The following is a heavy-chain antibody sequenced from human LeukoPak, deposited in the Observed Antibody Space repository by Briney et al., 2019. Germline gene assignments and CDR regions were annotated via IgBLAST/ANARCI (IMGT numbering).Heavy chain of an antibody. CDR2: IIPIFGTA. J-gene: IGHJ5*02. Sequence: SVKVSCKASGGAFSSYAISWVRQAPGQGLEWMGGIIPIFGTANYAQKFKGRVTLTRDMSTSTDYLELSSLRSEDTAVYYCARDNSVRDEAWWFNPWGQGTLVTVSS. V-gene: IGHV1-69*05. CDR3: ARDNSVRDEAWWFNP. CDR1: GGAFSSYA. D-gene: IGHD5-24*01.